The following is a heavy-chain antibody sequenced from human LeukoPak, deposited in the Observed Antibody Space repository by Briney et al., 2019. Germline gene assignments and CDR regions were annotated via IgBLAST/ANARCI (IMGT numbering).Heavy chain of an antibody. CDR2: INPSGGST. CDR1: GYTFTSYY. Sequence: VASVKVSCKASGYTFTSYYMHWVRQAPGQGLEWMGIINPSGGSTSYAQKFQGRVTMTRDTSTSTVYMELSSLRSEDTAVYYCARSPEGYCSSTSCYAGGFWFDPWGQGTLVTVSS. J-gene: IGHJ5*02. V-gene: IGHV1-46*01. CDR3: ARSPEGYCSSTSCYAGGFWFDP. D-gene: IGHD2-2*01.